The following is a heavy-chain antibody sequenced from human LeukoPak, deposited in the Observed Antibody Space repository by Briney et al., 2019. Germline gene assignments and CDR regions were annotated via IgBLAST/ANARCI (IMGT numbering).Heavy chain of an antibody. CDR3: ARQISDYYYYYMDV. V-gene: IGHV4-39*01. D-gene: IGHD2/OR15-2a*01. CDR2: IYDSGNE. Sequence: SETLSLTCTVSGGSISTSAFYWGWIRQPPGKGLEWIGSIYDSGNEFYNPSLKSRVTISADTSKNQFSLTLNSVTAADTAMYYCARQISDYYYYYMDVWGEGITVTVSS. J-gene: IGHJ6*03. CDR1: GGSISTSAFY.